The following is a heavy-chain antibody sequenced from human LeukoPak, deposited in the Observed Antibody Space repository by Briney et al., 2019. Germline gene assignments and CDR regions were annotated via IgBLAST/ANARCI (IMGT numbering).Heavy chain of an antibody. CDR2: IIPIFGTA. D-gene: IGHD1-26*01. CDR1: GYTFTSYG. Sequence: SVKVSCKASGYTFTSYGISWVRQAPGQGLEWMGGIIPIFGTANYAQKFQGRVTITADESTSTAYMELSSLRSEDTAVYYCASGRPSLGGATHHWGQGTLVTVSS. J-gene: IGHJ5*02. V-gene: IGHV1-69*13. CDR3: ASGRPSLGGATHH.